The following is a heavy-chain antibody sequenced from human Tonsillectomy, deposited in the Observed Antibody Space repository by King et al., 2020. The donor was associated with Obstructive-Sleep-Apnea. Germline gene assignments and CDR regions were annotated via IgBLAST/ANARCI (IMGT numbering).Heavy chain of an antibody. V-gene: IGHV3-21*01. Sequence: VQLVESGGGLVKPGGSLRLSCAASGFTFSDYAMNWVRQAPGKGLEWVSSIGSGSSYVYSADSVKGRFTISRDNAKNSLYLHMNSLRAEHPAVYYCARNQYSKLGRDVWGQGTTVTVSS. D-gene: IGHD2/OR15-2a*01. CDR1: GFTFSDYA. CDR3: ARNQYSKLGRDV. J-gene: IGHJ6*02. CDR2: IGSGSSYV.